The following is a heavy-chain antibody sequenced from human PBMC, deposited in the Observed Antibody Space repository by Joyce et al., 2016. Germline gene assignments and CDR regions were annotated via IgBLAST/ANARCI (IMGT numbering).Heavy chain of an antibody. Sequence: DVQLVQSGAEVKKPGESLKISCKASGFTFTTYWIAWVRQMPGKGLEWMGIIYPGDSDTRYSPSFQGQVTFSADNSITTAYLQWSSLKASDTAIYYCARLRHASGSYHFDYWGQGTLVTVSS. J-gene: IGHJ4*02. D-gene: IGHD3-10*01. V-gene: IGHV5-51*01. CDR2: IYPGDSDT. CDR1: GFTFTTYW. CDR3: ARLRHASGSYHFDY.